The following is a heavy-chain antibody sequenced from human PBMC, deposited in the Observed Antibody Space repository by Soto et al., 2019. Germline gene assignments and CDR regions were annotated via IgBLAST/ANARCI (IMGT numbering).Heavy chain of an antibody. CDR3: AKSRAAVEGYYYYGMDV. V-gene: IGHV3-30*18. CDR1: GFTFSSYG. J-gene: IGHJ6*02. D-gene: IGHD6-13*01. Sequence: QVQLVESGGGVVQPGRSLRLSCAASGFTFSSYGMHWVRQAPGKGLEWVAVISYDGSNKYYADSVKGRFTISRDNSKNTLYLQMNSLRAEDTAEYYCAKSRAAVEGYYYYGMDVWGQGTTVTVSS. CDR2: ISYDGSNK.